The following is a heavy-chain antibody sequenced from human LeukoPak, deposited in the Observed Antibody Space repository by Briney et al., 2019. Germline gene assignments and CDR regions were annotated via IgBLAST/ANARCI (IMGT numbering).Heavy chain of an antibody. CDR2: IWYDGSNK. CDR3: ARDPPHYSSSWYYFDY. V-gene: IGHV3-33*01. D-gene: IGHD6-13*01. Sequence: GGSLRLSCAASGLTFSNYVMHWVRQAPGKGLEWVAVIWYDGSNKYYADSVKGRFTISRDYSKSTLYLQMNSLRAEDTALYYCARDPPHYSSSWYYFDYWGQGTLVTVSS. J-gene: IGHJ4*02. CDR1: GLTFSNYV.